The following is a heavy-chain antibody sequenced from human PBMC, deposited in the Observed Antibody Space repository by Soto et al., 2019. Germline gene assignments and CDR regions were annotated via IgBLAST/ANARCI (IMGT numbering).Heavy chain of an antibody. V-gene: IGHV1-69*01. J-gene: IGHJ6*02. Sequence: QVQLVQSGAEVKKPGSSVKVSCKASGGTFSSYAISWVRQAPGQGLEWMGGIIPIFGTANYAQKFQGRVTVTADESTSTAYMELSSLRSEDTAVYYCARGGRDYGDYLGPHYYYYGMDFWGQGTTVTVSS. D-gene: IGHD4-17*01. CDR2: IIPIFGTA. CDR3: ARGGRDYGDYLGPHYYYYGMDF. CDR1: GGTFSSYA.